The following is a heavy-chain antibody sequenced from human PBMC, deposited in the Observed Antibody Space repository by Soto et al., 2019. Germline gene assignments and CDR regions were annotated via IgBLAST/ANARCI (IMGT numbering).Heavy chain of an antibody. D-gene: IGHD3-10*01. CDR1: GGSFSGYY. J-gene: IGHJ6*02. V-gene: IGHV4-34*01. Sequence: SETLSLTCAVYGGSFSGYYWSWIRQPPGKGLEWIGEINHSGSTNYNPSLKSRVTISVDTSKNQFSLKLSSVTAADTAVYYCARDSGYFYGFRSPQYCMVVWYQGTSLTV. CDR3: ARDSGYFYGFRSPQYCMVV. CDR2: INHSGST.